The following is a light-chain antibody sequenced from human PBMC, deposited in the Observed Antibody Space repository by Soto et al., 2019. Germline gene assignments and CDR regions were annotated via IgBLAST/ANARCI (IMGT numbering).Light chain of an antibody. J-gene: IGLJ1*01. CDR2: EVT. CDR3: SSYAGSNNYV. CDR1: SSDVGAHNF. Sequence: QSVLTQPPSASGSPGQSVTISCTGTSSDVGAHNFVSWHQQHPGKAPKLMIYEVTKRPSGVPDRFSGSKSGNTASLTVSGLHAEDEADYYCSSYAGSNNYVFGTGTKLTVL. V-gene: IGLV2-8*01.